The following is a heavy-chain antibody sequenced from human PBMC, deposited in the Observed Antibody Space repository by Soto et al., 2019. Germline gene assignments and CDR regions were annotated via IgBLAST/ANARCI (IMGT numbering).Heavy chain of an antibody. J-gene: IGHJ4*02. CDR3: VRGVTPIAY. D-gene: IGHD2-15*01. V-gene: IGHV1-18*01. CDR2: ISAYNGNT. CDR1: GYTFTNFG. Sequence: QVQLVQSGSEVKKPGASVKVSCKTSGYTFTNFGISWVRQAPGQGHEWMGWISAYNGNTNYAQKFQGRVTLTTDTSTSTAYMEVRSLRSDDTAVYYCVRGVTPIAYWGQGTLVTVSS.